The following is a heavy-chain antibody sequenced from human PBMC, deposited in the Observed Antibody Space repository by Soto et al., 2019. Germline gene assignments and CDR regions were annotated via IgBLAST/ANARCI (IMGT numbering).Heavy chain of an antibody. V-gene: IGHV2-5*02. CDR2: IYWDDDK. D-gene: IGHD6-13*01. CDR3: AYRQEYRGSWDSGWLDP. J-gene: IGHJ5*02. CDR1: GFSLDTSGVG. Sequence: QITLKESGPTLVEPTQTLALTCAFSGFSLDTSGVGVGWIRQPPGKALEWLAFIYWDDDKRYSPSLKTRLTIFKDTSKNQMVLIMTNMDPVDTSTYYCAYRQEYRGSWDSGWLDPWGQGTLVTVSS.